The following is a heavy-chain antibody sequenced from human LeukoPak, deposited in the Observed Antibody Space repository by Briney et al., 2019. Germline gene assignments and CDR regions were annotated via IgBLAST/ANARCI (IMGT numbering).Heavy chain of an antibody. CDR1: GFTFNTYA. J-gene: IGHJ4*02. Sequence: GGSLRLSCAAPGFTFNTYALSWVRQAPGKGLEWVSSLTGGGATAYYSDSVKGRFTCSRDNSKSTLYLQMNSLRVEDTAVYYCVTRGLGSGAHFHYWGQGTLVTVSS. CDR3: VTRGLGSGAHFHY. D-gene: IGHD2-15*01. V-gene: IGHV3-23*01. CDR2: LTGGGATA.